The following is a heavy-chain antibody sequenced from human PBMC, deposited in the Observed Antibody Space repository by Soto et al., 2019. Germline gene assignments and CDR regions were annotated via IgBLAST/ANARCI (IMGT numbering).Heavy chain of an antibody. V-gene: IGHV1-69*12. D-gene: IGHD2-2*01. Sequence: QVQLVQSGAEVKKPGSSVKVSCKASGGTFSSYAISWVRQAPGQGLEWMGGIIHIFGTANYAQKFQGRVTITADESTSTAYMELSSLRSEDTAVSYCAVFSTSCYCYYDGMDVWGQGTTVTVSS. J-gene: IGHJ6*02. CDR3: AVFSTSCYCYYDGMDV. CDR1: GGTFSSYA. CDR2: IIHIFGTA.